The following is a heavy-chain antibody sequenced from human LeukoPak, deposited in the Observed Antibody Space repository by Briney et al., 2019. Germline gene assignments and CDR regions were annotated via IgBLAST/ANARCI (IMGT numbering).Heavy chain of an antibody. CDR2: IRYDGSNK. CDR1: GFTFSSYG. CDR3: AKENDIVVVYYFDY. V-gene: IGHV3-30*02. Sequence: GGSLRPSCAASGFTFSSYGMHWVRQAPGKGLEWVAFIRYDGSNKYYADSVKGRFTISRDNSKNTLYLQMNSLRAEDTAVYYCAKENDIVVVYYFDYWGQGTLVTVSS. J-gene: IGHJ4*02. D-gene: IGHD2-2*01.